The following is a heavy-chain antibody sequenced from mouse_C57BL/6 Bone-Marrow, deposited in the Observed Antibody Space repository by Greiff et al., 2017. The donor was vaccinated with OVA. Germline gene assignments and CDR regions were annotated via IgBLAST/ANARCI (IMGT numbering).Heavy chain of an antibody. J-gene: IGHJ3*01. CDR3: ARERTSLSLAY. CDR1: GYSITSGYY. D-gene: IGHD6-5*01. Sequence: EVKLMESGPGLVKPSQSLSLTCSVTGYSITSGYYWNWIRQFPGNKLEWMGYISYDGSNNYNPSLKNRISITRDTSKNQFFLKLNSVTTEDTATYYCARERTSLSLAYWGQGTLVTVSA. CDR2: ISYDGSN. V-gene: IGHV3-6*01.